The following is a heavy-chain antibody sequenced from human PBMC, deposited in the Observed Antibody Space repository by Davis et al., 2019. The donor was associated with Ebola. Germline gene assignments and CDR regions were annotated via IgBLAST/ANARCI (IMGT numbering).Heavy chain of an antibody. CDR2: IYYSGST. V-gene: IGHV4-61*08. Sequence: PSETLSLTCTVSGGSISSGGYYWSWIRQHPGKGLEWIGYIYYSGSTNYNPSLKSRVTISVDTSKNQFSLKLSSVTAADTAVYYCARVAAYYDFWSGYYYFDYWGQGTLVTVSS. CDR1: GGSISSGGYY. CDR3: ARVAAYYDFWSGYYYFDY. D-gene: IGHD3-3*01. J-gene: IGHJ4*02.